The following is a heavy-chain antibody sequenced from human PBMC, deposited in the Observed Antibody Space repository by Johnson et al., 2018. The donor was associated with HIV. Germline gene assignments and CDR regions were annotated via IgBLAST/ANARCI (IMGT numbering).Heavy chain of an antibody. Sequence: VQLVESGGGVVRPGGSLRLSCAASGFTFDDYGMNWVRQAPGKGLEWVSGINWNGGSTGYADSVKGRFTISRDNAKNSLYLQMNSLRAEDTALYYCAKDQWSSSWTNDAFDIWGQGTMVTVAS. CDR2: INWNGGST. V-gene: IGHV3-20*04. J-gene: IGHJ3*02. CDR3: AKDQWSSSWTNDAFDI. CDR1: GFTFDDYG. D-gene: IGHD6-13*01.